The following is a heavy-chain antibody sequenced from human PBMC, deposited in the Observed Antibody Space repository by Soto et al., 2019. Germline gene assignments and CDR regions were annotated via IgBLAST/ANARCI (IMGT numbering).Heavy chain of an antibody. D-gene: IGHD3-22*01. J-gene: IGHJ6*02. CDR2: INHSGST. V-gene: IGHV4-34*01. Sequence: SETLSLTCAVYGGSFSGDYWSGIRRPPAKGVVGSGEINHSGSTNYNPSPKSRVTISVDTTTKEFSLKMSFVTAAEDTVYYCGRGRVYYDSSGYYCGYCYYYGMDVWGQGTTVTVSS. CDR1: GGSFSGDY. CDR3: GRGRVYYDSSGYYCGYCYYYGMDV.